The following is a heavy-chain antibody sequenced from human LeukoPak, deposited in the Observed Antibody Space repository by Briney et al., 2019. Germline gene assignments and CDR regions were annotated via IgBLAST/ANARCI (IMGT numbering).Heavy chain of an antibody. V-gene: IGHV1-2*02. D-gene: IGHD1-26*01. CDR3: ARGVSGIYYYYMDV. J-gene: IGHJ6*03. Sequence: SVKVSCKASGYTFTVYYMHWVRQAPGQGLEWMGWINPNSGGTNYAQKFQGRVTMTRDTSISTAYMELSRLRSDDTAVYYCARGVSGIYYYYMDVWGKGTTVTVSS. CDR2: INPNSGGT. CDR1: GYTFTVYY.